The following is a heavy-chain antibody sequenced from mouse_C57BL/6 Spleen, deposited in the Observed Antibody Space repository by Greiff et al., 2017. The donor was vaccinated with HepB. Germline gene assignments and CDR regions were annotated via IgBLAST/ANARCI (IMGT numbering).Heavy chain of an antibody. CDR2: INPNNGGT. CDR3: ARSDDCYPYFYALDY. J-gene: IGHJ4*01. V-gene: IGHV1-26*01. CDR1: GYTFTDYY. Sequence: VQLQQSGPELVKPGASVKISCKASGYTFTDYYMNWVKQSHGKSLEWIGAINPNNGGTSYNQKFKGKATLTVDKSSSTAYMELRSLTSEDSAVFYCARSDDCYPYFYALDYWGQGTSVTVSS. D-gene: IGHD2-3*01.